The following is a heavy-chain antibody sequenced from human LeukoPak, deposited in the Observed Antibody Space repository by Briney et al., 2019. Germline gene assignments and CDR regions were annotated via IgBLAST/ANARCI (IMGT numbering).Heavy chain of an antibody. CDR1: GGSFSGYY. J-gene: IGHJ6*04. CDR2: INHSGST. D-gene: IGHD3-10*01. Sequence: LKPSETLSLTCAVYGGSFSGYYWSWVRQPPGEGLEWIGEINHSGSTNYNPSLKSRVTISVDTSKNQFSLKLSSVTAADTAVYYCARGLTMVRGVMDVWGKGTTVTVSS. V-gene: IGHV4-34*01. CDR3: ARGLTMVRGVMDV.